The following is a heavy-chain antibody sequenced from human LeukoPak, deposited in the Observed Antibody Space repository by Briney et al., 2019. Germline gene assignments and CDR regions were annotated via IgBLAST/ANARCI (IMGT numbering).Heavy chain of an antibody. CDR1: GYAFSRYG. Sequence: ASVKVSCKASGYAFSRYGTSWVRQAPGQGLEWMGWIFTHNGHTNYAQKHQGRVTMTTDTFTSTAYMELRSLRSDDTAVYYCARDITVTMSGHAYWGQGTLVTVSS. J-gene: IGHJ4*02. D-gene: IGHD4/OR15-4a*01. CDR3: ARDITVTMSGHAY. CDR2: IFTHNGHT. V-gene: IGHV1-18*01.